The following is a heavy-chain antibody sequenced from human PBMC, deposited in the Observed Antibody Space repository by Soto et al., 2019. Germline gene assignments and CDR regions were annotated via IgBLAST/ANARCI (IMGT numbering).Heavy chain of an antibody. V-gene: IGHV4-34*01. J-gene: IGHJ4*02. Sequence: SETLSLTCAVYGGSFCGYYWSWIRQPPGKGLEWIGYIYHSGSTYYNPSLKSRVTISVDRSKNQFSLKLSSVTAADTAVYYCARGQVVAAQHWGQGTLVTVSS. CDR3: ARGQVVAAQH. D-gene: IGHD2-15*01. CDR1: GGSFCGYY. CDR2: IYHSGST.